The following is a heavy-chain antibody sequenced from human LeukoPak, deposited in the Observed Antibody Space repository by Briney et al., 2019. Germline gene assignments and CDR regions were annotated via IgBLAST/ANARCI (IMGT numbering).Heavy chain of an antibody. CDR2: ISVSGGST. Sequence: GGSLRLSCAASGFTFSSYAMSWVRQAPVKGLEWVSTISVSGGSTYSADSVKGRFTISRDNSKNTLYLQMNSLRAEDTAVYYCAKGVNYFVLEYWGQGTLVTISS. D-gene: IGHD3-10*02. J-gene: IGHJ4*02. V-gene: IGHV3-23*01. CDR1: GFTFSSYA. CDR3: AKGVNYFVLEY.